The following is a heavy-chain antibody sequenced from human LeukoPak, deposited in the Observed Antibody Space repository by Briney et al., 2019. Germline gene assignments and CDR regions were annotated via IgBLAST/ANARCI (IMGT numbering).Heavy chain of an antibody. V-gene: IGHV1-18*04. CDR1: GYTFTGYY. D-gene: IGHD3-22*01. J-gene: IGHJ4*02. Sequence: ASVKVSCKASGYTFTGYYMHWVRQAPGQALEWMGWISAYNGNTNYAQKLQGRVTMTTDTSTSTAYMELRSLRSDDTAVYYCARDSGGYYYGHFDYWGQGTLVTVSS. CDR3: ARDSGGYYYGHFDY. CDR2: ISAYNGNT.